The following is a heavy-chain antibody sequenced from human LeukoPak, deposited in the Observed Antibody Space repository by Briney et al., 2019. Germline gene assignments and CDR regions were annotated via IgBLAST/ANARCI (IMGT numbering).Heavy chain of an antibody. CDR3: ARDYSGQWEQLTGWWIDP. D-gene: IGHD1-26*01. CDR2: INPSGDFR. CDR1: GYIFGTHW. J-gene: IGHJ5*02. Sequence: ASVKVSCKPSGYIFGTHWMHWVRQAPGQGLEWMAIINPSGDFRSYAQKFQGRVTVTRDMSTRTVYMELSDLRPEDTALYYCARDYSGQWEQLTGWWIDPWGQGTLVIVSS. V-gene: IGHV1-46*01.